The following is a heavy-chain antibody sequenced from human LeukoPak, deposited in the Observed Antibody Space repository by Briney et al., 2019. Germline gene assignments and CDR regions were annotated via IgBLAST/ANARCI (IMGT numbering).Heavy chain of an antibody. J-gene: IGHJ4*02. D-gene: IGHD4-17*01. V-gene: IGHV1-2*02. CDR2: INPNSGGT. CDR1: GYTFTGYY. Sequence: ASVKVSCKASGYTFTGYYMYWVRQAPGQGLEWMGWINPNSGGTNYAQKFQGRVTMTRDTSIGTAYMELSGLRSDDTAVYYCARANYYGDYANWGQGTLVTVSS. CDR3: ARANYYGDYAN.